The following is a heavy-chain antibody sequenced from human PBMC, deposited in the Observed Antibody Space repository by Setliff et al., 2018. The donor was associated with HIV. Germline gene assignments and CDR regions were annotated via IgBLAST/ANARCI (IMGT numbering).Heavy chain of an antibody. CDR3: ARGRDYTGSWFRPFYLDF. D-gene: IGHD3-3*01. J-gene: IGHJ4*01. V-gene: IGHV4-61*09. CDR2: IHVSGTT. CDR1: GGSITSGSDY. Sequence: SETLSLTCTVSGGSITSGSDYWSWIRQPAGEGLEWIGHIHVSGTTNYNPSLKSRVTISIDTSKHQFSLKLTSVTAADTAIYYCARGRDYTGSWFRPFYLDFWGHGNLVTVSS.